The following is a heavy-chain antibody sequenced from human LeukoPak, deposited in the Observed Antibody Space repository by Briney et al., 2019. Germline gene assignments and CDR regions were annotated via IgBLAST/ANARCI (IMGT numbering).Heavy chain of an antibody. CDR2: ISSSSSLI. CDR3: ARDRGDGYNSPDY. V-gene: IGHV3-21*05. J-gene: IGHJ4*02. CDR1: GFTFSNYG. Sequence: GGSLRLSYPASGFTFSNYGMNWVRQAPGKGLEWISYISSSSSLIYYADSVKGRFTISRDNAKNSLYLQMNSLRAEDTAVYDCARDRGDGYNSPDYWGQGTLVTVSS. D-gene: IGHD5-24*01.